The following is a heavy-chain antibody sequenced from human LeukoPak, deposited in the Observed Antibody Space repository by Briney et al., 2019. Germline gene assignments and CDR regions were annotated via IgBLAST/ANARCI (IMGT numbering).Heavy chain of an antibody. J-gene: IGHJ4*02. Sequence: GASVKVSCKASGYTFTSYDINWVRQAPGQGLEWLGWMNPNSGNTGYAQKFQGRVTMTRNTSISTAYMELSSLRSEDTAVYYCARRYYDFWSGYPFDYWGQGTLVTVSS. CDR2: MNPNSGNT. CDR1: GYTFTSYD. V-gene: IGHV1-8*01. D-gene: IGHD3-3*01. CDR3: ARRYYDFWSGYPFDY.